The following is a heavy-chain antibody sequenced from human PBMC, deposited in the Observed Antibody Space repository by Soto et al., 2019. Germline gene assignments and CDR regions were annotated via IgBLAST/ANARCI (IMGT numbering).Heavy chain of an antibody. V-gene: IGHV3-64*01. Sequence: GGSLRLSCAASGFTFSSYAMHWVRQAPGKGLEYVSAISSNGGSTYYANSVKGRFTISRDNSKNTLYLQMGSLRAEDMAVYYCARVQRWSSGWYSAPYFDYWGQGTLVTVSS. D-gene: IGHD6-19*01. CDR3: ARVQRWSSGWYSAPYFDY. J-gene: IGHJ4*02. CDR2: ISSNGGST. CDR1: GFTFSSYA.